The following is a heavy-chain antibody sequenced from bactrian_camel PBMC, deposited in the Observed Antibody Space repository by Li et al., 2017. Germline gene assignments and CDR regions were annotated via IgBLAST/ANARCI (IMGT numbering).Heavy chain of an antibody. CDR1: GFPSRYLNC. Sequence: HVQLVESGGGSVQPGGSLRLSCQGSGFPSRYLNCLGWFRQAPGKQREGVGGLYTGDGSTHYSDSVKGRFTISQDSIDNTLYLQMNSLKPEDTAIYYCAARDDGSCSLNPGWTYRGQGTQVTVS. J-gene: IGHJ4*01. CDR2: LYTGDGST. D-gene: IGHD3*01. CDR3: AARDDGSCSLNPGWTY. V-gene: IGHV3S54*01.